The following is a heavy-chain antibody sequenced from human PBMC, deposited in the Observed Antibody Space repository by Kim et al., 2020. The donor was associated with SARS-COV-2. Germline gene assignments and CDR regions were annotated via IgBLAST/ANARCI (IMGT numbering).Heavy chain of an antibody. D-gene: IGHD2-21*01. CDR2: LYSGGLT. Sequence: GGSLRLSCVGSGFSVINTYMSWVRQAPGKGLEWVSVLYSGGLTYYADSVKGRFTISRDTARNTLYLLMSSLRGDDTAVYYCAQSKGTYLDFWGLGTLVTVSS. J-gene: IGHJ4*02. V-gene: IGHV3-53*01. CDR1: GFSVINTY. CDR3: AQSKGTYLDF.